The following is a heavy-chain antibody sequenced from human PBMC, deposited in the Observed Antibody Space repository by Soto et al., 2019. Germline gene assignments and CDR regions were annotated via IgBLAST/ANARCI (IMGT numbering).Heavy chain of an antibody. D-gene: IGHD7-27*01. CDR2: VYHSGST. CDR1: GGSIIMSNW. Sequence: QVQLQESGPGLVKPSGTLSLTCAVSGGSIIMSNWWSWVRRPPGKGLEWIGEVYHSGSTTYNPSLKSRVSISVDKSKNQFYLMLSSVTAADTAVYYCARDLRRSNSGIGPWGQGILVTVSS. V-gene: IGHV4-4*02. CDR3: ARDLRRSNSGIGP. J-gene: IGHJ5*02.